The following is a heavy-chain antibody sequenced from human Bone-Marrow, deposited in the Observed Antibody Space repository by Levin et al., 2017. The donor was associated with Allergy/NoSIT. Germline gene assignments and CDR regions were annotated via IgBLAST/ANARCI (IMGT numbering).Heavy chain of an antibody. J-gene: IGHJ4*02. Sequence: LSLTCAASGFTFSGSAMHWVRQASGKGLEWVGRIRSKANSYATAYAASVKGRFTISRDDSKNTAYLQMNSLKTEDTAVYYCILIPHRIAAAGSADYWGQGTLVTVSS. V-gene: IGHV3-73*01. CDR3: ILIPHRIAAAGSADY. D-gene: IGHD6-13*01. CDR2: IRSKANSYAT. CDR1: GFTFSGSA.